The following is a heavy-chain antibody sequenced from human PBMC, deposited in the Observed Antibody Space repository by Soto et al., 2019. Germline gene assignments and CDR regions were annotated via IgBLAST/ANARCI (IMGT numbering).Heavy chain of an antibody. CDR1: GGSFGTNY. CDR3: ATDSAGRGPFDL. D-gene: IGHD3-10*01. J-gene: IGHJ5*02. V-gene: IGHV4-59*13. CDR2: TYHTGST. Sequence: PSETLSLTCTISGGSFGTNYWSWIRQAPGKGLEWIGYTYHTGSTKYNPSLKSRATISVDTSKNQFSLTLNSAAAADTAVYYCATDSAGRGPFDLWGQGILVTVSS.